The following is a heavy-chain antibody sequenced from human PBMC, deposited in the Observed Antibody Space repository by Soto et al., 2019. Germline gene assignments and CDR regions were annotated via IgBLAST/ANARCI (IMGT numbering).Heavy chain of an antibody. V-gene: IGHV2-5*02. CDR2: IYWDDDK. CDR1: GFSLITSGVG. D-gene: IGHD3-16*01. J-gene: IGHJ5*02. CDR3: APIVTGCFT. Sequence: QITLKESGPTLVKPTQTLTLTCTISGFSLITSGVGVGWIRQPPGKALEWLALIYWDDDKRYSPSLKSRLTITKDTSKNQVVLTMTNRDPVDTATYYCAPIVTGCFTWGRGALVTVSS.